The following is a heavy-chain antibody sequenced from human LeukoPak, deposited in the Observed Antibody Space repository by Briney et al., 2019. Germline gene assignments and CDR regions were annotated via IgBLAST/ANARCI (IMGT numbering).Heavy chain of an antibody. D-gene: IGHD3-16*01. CDR3: ARGIMITFGEFDI. CDR2: INPSGGST. J-gene: IGHJ3*02. V-gene: IGHV1-46*01. CDR1: GYTFTSYG. Sequence: GASVKVSCKASGYTFTSYGISWVRQAPGQGLEWMGIINPSGGSTSYAQKFQGRVTMTRDMSTSTVYMELSSLRSEDTAVYYCARGIMITFGEFDIWGQGTMVTVSS.